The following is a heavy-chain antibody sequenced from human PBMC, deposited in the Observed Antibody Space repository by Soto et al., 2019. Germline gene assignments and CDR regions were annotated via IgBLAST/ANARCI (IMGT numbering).Heavy chain of an antibody. CDR1: GFTFRIYA. D-gene: IGHD2-15*01. V-gene: IGHV3-30-3*01. Sequence: QVHLVESGGGVVQPGRSLRLSCAASGFTFRIYAMHWVRQAPGKGLECVAVISYDGSNKFYRDSVKGRFTISRDNSKNTPYPQINSLRYEDTAVYYCARGDREDIAVVVGARPGEYGVDVWGQGTTVTVSS. J-gene: IGHJ6*02. CDR2: ISYDGSNK. CDR3: ARGDREDIAVVVGARPGEYGVDV.